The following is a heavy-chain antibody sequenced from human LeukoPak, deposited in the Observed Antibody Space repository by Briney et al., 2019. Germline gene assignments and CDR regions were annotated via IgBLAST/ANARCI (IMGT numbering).Heavy chain of an antibody. J-gene: IGHJ4*02. D-gene: IGHD1-14*01. V-gene: IGHV3-30*18. CDR2: ISYDGSNK. CDR3: AKDRRNVGFFDY. CDR1: GFIFSSYG. Sequence: PGGSLRLSCAASGFIFSSYGMHWVRQAPGKGLEWVATISYDGSNKYFADSVKGRFTISRDNSKNTLYLQMNSLRAEDTAVYYCAKDRRNVGFFDYWGQGTLVTVSS.